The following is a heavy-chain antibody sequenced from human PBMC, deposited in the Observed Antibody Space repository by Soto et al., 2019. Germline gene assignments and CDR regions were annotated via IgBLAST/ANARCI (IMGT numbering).Heavy chain of an antibody. CDR2: IIPIFGTA. V-gene: IGHV1-69*01. CDR1: GGTFSSYA. Sequence: QVQLVQSGAEVKKPGSSVKVSCKASGGTFSSYAISWVRQAPGQGLEWMGGIIPIFGTANYAQKFQGRVTITADESTSTAYMELSSLRSEDTAVYYCAREKGGPGIAAAGPIDYWGQGTLVTVSS. J-gene: IGHJ4*02. CDR3: AREKGGPGIAAAGPIDY. D-gene: IGHD6-13*01.